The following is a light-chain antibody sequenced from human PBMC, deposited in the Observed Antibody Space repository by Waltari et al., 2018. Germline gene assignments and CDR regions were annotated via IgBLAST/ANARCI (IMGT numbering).Light chain of an antibody. CDR3: AAWDDSLGVWT. CDR2: AND. CDR1: SSNIGNNY. V-gene: IGLV1-47*01. Sequence: QSVLTQPPSASGTPGQRVTISCSGSSSNIGNNYVYWHQQLPGTAPKLLISANDQRPSGVPARFSGSKSGTSASLAIGGLRSEDEADYYCAAWDDSLGVWTFGGGTKLTVL. J-gene: IGLJ2*01.